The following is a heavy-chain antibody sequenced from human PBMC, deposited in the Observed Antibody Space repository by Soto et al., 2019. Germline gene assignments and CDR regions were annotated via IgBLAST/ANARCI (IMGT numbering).Heavy chain of an antibody. CDR2: VSGSGVST. V-gene: IGHV3-23*01. Sequence: EVHLLESGGGLVQPGGSLRLSCAASGFTFTNYAMNWVRQAPGEGLEWVSSVSGSGVSTYYADSVKGRFTISRDNAKNTLFLQMNSLRAQDTAVYYCANEYGEGYDSGTYPPCWGHGALVTVFS. CDR1: GFTFTNYA. D-gene: IGHD3-10*01. J-gene: IGHJ4*01. CDR3: ANEYGEGYDSGTYPPC.